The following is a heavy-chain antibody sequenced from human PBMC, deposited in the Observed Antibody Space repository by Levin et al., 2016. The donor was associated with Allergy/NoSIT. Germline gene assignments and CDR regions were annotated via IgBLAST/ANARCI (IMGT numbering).Heavy chain of an antibody. J-gene: IGHJ6*02. D-gene: IGHD3-22*01. CDR1: GGSFSGYY. CDR2: INHSGST. CDR3: ARTDQHYDSSGYSYYYYGMDV. V-gene: IGHV4-34*01. Sequence: SETLSLTCAVYGGSFSGYYWSWIRQPPGKGLEWIGEINHSGSTNYNPSLKSRVTISVDTSKNQFSLKLSSVTAADTAVYYCARTDQHYDSSGYSYYYYGMDVWGQGTTVTVSS.